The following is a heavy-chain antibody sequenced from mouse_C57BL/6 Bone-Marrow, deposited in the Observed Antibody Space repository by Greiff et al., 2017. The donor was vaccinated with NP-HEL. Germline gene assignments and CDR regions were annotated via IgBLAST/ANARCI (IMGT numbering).Heavy chain of an antibody. V-gene: IGHV14-4*01. CDR2: IDPENGDT. CDR1: GFNITDDY. D-gene: IGHD1-1*01. J-gene: IGHJ4*01. Sequence: VQLKESGAELVRPGASVKLSCTASGFNITDDYMHWVKQRPEQGLEWIGWIDPENGDTEYASKFQGKATITADTSSNTAYLQLSSLTSEDTAVYYCTTALITTAYYYAMDYWGQGTSVTVSS. CDR3: TTALITTAYYYAMDY.